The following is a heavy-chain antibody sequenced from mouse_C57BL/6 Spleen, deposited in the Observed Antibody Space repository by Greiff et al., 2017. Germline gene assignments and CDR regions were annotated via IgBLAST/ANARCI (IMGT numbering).Heavy chain of an antibody. D-gene: IGHD2-12*01. CDR2: IDPSDSYT. CDR3: ARGYYSLYYYAMDY. V-gene: IGHV1-69*01. J-gene: IGHJ4*01. Sequence: VQLQQPGAELVMPGASVKLSCKASGYTFTSYWMHWVKQRPGQGLEWIGEIDPSDSYTNYNQKFKGKSTLTVDKSSSTAYMQLSSLTSEDSAVYYCARGYYSLYYYAMDYWGQGTSVTVSS. CDR1: GYTFTSYW.